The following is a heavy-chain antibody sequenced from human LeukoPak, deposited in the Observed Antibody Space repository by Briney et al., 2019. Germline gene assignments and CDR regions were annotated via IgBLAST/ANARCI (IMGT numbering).Heavy chain of an antibody. CDR2: ISSSGSTI. Sequence: GGSLRLSCAASGFTFSDYYMSWIRQAPGKGLEWVSYISSSGSTIYYADSVKGRFTISRDNAKNSLYLQMNSLRAEDTAAYYCARAADLGYCSSTSCYSYYYYYGMDVWGQGTTVTVSS. J-gene: IGHJ6*02. CDR1: GFTFSDYY. V-gene: IGHV3-11*01. CDR3: ARAADLGYCSSTSCYSYYYYYGMDV. D-gene: IGHD2-2*01.